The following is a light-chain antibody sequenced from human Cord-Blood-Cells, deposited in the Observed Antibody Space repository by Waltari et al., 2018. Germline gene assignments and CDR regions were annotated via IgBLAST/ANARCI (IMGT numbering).Light chain of an antibody. CDR3: CSYAGSYTYV. CDR1: SSDVGGYNY. Sequence: SALTQPRSVSGSPGQSVTISCPGTSSDVGGYNYVSWYQQHPGKAPKLMIYDVSKRPSGVPVRFCGSKSGNTASLTISGLQAEEEADYYCCSYAGSYTYVVGTGTKVTVL. CDR2: DVS. V-gene: IGLV2-11*01. J-gene: IGLJ1*01.